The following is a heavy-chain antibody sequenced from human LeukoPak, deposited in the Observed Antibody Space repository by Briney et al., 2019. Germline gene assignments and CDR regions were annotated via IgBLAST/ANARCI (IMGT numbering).Heavy chain of an antibody. CDR1: GYTFTSYY. CDR2: INPSGGST. J-gene: IGHJ5*02. V-gene: IGHV1-46*03. CDR3: ARGTITIFGVRTGFDP. Sequence: ASVKVSCKASGYTFTSYYMHWVRQAPGQGLEWMGIINPSGGSTSYAQKFQGRVTMTRDTSTSTVYMELSSLRSEDTAVYYCARGTITIFGVRTGFDPWGQRTLVTVSS. D-gene: IGHD3-3*01.